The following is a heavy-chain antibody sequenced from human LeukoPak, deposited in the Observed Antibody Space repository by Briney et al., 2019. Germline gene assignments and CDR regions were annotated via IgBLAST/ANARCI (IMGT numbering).Heavy chain of an antibody. CDR2: ISTSCSII. J-gene: IGHJ6*03. CDR1: GFTFSDYE. CDR3: ARDATTQVGYVYMDV. Sequence: GGSLRPSCAASGFTFSDYEMNWVRQAPGKGLEWVSHISTSCSIIHYADSVEGRFTISRDNAKNSLYLQMNSLRAEDTALYYCARDATTQVGYVYMDVWGKGTTVTISS. V-gene: IGHV3-48*03. D-gene: IGHD5-18*01.